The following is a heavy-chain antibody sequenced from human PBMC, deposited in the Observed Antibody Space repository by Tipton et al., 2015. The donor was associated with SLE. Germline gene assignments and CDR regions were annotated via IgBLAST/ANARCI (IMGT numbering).Heavy chain of an antibody. CDR1: GGSISSGGYY. CDR2: IYYSGNT. V-gene: IGHV4-31*03. CDR3: ARVSSSGWYDLDY. J-gene: IGHJ4*02. Sequence: TLSLTCTVSGGSISSGGYYWSWIRQHPGKGLEWIGYIYYSGNTYYNPSLKSRVSISVDTSKNQFSLKLSSVTAADTAVYYCARVSSSGWYDLDYWGQGTLVTVSS. D-gene: IGHD6-19*01.